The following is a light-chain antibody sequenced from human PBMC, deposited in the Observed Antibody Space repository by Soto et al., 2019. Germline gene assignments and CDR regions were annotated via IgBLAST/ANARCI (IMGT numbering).Light chain of an antibody. CDR3: QQYYNWPPFT. CDR2: GAS. Sequence: EIVMTQSPATLSVPPGGRATLSCRASQSISTNLAWYQQKPGQPPRLLIHGASTRATGIPARFSGSGSGTEFTLTISSLQSEDFAVYSCQQYYNWPPFTFGGGTKVEIQ. J-gene: IGKJ4*01. CDR1: QSISTN. V-gene: IGKV3-15*01.